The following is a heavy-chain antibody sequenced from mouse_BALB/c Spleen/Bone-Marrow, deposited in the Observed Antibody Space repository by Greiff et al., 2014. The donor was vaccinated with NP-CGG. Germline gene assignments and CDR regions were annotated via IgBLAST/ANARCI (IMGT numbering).Heavy chain of an antibody. CDR2: IYPGNSDT. CDR1: GYTFTSYW. D-gene: IGHD2-4*01. CDR3: TRVITTGSAWFAY. J-gene: IGHJ3*01. Sequence: VQLQQSGTVLARPGASVKMSYKASGYTFTSYWMHWVKQRPGQGLEWIGAIYPGNSDTSYNQKFKGKAKLTAVTSTSTAYMELSSLTNEDSAVYYCTRVITTGSAWFAYWGQGTLVTVSA. V-gene: IGHV1-5*01.